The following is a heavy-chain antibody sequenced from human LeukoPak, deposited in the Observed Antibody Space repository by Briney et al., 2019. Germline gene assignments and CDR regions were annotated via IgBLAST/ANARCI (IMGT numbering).Heavy chain of an antibody. Sequence: KSGGSLRLSCTASGFTFGDYAMSWFRQAPGKGLEWVGFIRSKAYGGTTEYAASVKGRFTISRDDSKSIAYLQMNSLKTEDTAVYYCSLEEVSAMVRGVIQLMDYWGQGTLVTVSS. D-gene: IGHD3-10*01. V-gene: IGHV3-49*05. CDR2: IRSKAYGGTT. CDR1: GFTFGDYA. CDR3: SLEEVSAMVRGVIQLMDY. J-gene: IGHJ4*02.